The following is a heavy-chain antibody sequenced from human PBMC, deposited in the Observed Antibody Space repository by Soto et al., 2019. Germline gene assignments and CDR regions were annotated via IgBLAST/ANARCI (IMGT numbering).Heavy chain of an antibody. J-gene: IGHJ6*02. CDR2: IYYSGST. V-gene: IGHV4-59*01. CDR3: ARDRILKDSSGYYLLLGYYGMDV. D-gene: IGHD3-22*01. Sequence: QVQLQESGPGLVKPSETLSLTCTVSGGSISSYYWSWIRQPPGKGLEWIGYIYYSGSTNYNLSLKSRVTISVDTSTNQFSLKLSSVTAADTAVYYCARDRILKDSSGYYLLLGYYGMDVWGQGTTVTVSS. CDR1: GGSISSYY.